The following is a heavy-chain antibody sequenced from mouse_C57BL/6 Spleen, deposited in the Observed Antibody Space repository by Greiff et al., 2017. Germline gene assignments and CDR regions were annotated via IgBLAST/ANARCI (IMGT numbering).Heavy chain of an antibody. Sequence: VQLQESGAELVRPGTSVKVSCKASGYAFTNYLIEWVKQRPGQGLEWIGVINPGSGGTNYNEKFKGKATLTADKSSSTAYMQLSSLTAEDSAVYFCARQLRGYWGQGTTLTVSS. V-gene: IGHV1-54*01. J-gene: IGHJ2*01. CDR2: INPGSGGT. D-gene: IGHD3-1*01. CDR1: GYAFTNYL. CDR3: ARQLRGY.